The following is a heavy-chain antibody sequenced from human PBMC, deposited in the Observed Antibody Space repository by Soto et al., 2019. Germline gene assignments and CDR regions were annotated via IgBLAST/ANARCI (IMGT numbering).Heavy chain of an antibody. J-gene: IGHJ6*02. CDR3: AKRTHGYSYGPYYYYYGMDV. Sequence: PGGSLRLSCAASGFTFSSYAMSWVRQAPGKGLEWVSAISGSGGSTYYADSVKGRFTISRDNSKNTLYLQMNSLRAEDTAVYYCAKRTHGYSYGPYYYYYGMDVWGQGTTVTVSS. V-gene: IGHV3-23*01. CDR1: GFTFSSYA. D-gene: IGHD5-18*01. CDR2: ISGSGGST.